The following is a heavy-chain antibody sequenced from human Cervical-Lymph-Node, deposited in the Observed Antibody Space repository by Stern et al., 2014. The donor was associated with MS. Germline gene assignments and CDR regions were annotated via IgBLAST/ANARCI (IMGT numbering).Heavy chain of an antibody. CDR3: ARHPAAAGTGVHLEY. CDR2: IWHDGKNE. D-gene: IGHD6-13*01. Sequence: QVQLVESGGGVVQPGRSLRLSCAASGFSFSSYGMYWVRQAPGKGVGWVSVIWHDGKNEYYADSVKGRFTISRDNAKSTVYLQMNSLRDEDTAVYFCARHPAAAGTGVHLEYWGQGTLVIVSS. V-gene: IGHV3-33*01. J-gene: IGHJ4*02. CDR1: GFSFSSYG.